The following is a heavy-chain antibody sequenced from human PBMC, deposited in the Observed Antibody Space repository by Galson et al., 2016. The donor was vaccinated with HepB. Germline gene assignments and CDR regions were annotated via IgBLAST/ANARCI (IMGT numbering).Heavy chain of an antibody. Sequence: SETLSLTCVVSGDSISSSDWWSRVRQPPGKGLEWIGEIYHSGFTNYNPSLKSRVTISVDMSKNQFSLKLNSVTAADTAVFYCARRHCSGGTCYPLDYWGQGTLVTVSS. CDR3: ARRHCSGGTCYPLDY. CDR1: GDSISSSDW. D-gene: IGHD2-15*01. V-gene: IGHV4-4*02. CDR2: IYHSGFT. J-gene: IGHJ4*02.